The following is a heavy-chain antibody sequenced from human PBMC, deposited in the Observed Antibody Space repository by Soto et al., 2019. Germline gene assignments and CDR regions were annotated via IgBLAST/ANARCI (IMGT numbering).Heavy chain of an antibody. J-gene: IGHJ4*02. D-gene: IGHD4-4*01. CDR3: ARRNAGISNEGFDY. CDR2: IIPILGIA. V-gene: IGHV1-69*02. Sequence: QVQLVQSGAEVKKPGSSVKVSCKASGGTFSSYTISWVRQAPGQGLEWMGRIIPILGIANYAQKFQGRVTITADKSTSTAYMELSSLRSEDTAVYYCARRNAGISNEGFDYWGQGTLVTVSS. CDR1: GGTFSSYT.